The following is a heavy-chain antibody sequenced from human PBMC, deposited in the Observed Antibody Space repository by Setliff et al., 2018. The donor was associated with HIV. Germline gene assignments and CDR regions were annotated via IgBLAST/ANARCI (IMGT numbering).Heavy chain of an antibody. D-gene: IGHD1-1*01. CDR3: ARGKWNSMEYFQH. J-gene: IGHJ1*01. CDR2: IYYSGRT. V-gene: IGHV4-31*03. CDR1: GGSISSAGYY. Sequence: SETLSLTCTVSGGSISSAGYYWSWIRPHPGKGLEWIGYIYYSGRTDYNPSLKSRVTISVDTSKNQFSLNLSSVTAADPAVYYCARGKWNSMEYFQHWGQGTLVTV.